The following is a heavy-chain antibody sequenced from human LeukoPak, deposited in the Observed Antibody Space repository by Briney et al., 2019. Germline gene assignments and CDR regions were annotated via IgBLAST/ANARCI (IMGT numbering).Heavy chain of an antibody. V-gene: IGHV4-39*01. CDR3: ASRQGYYYDSSGYYFLH. Sequence: TLSLTCXVSGGSXXSSSYYWVWIRQPPGKGLEWIGSIYYSGSTYYNPSLKSRVTISVDTSKNQFSLKLSSVTAADTAVYYCASRQGYYYDSSGYYFLHWGQGTLVTVSS. CDR1: GGSXXSSSYY. D-gene: IGHD3-22*01. CDR2: IYYSGST. J-gene: IGHJ4*02.